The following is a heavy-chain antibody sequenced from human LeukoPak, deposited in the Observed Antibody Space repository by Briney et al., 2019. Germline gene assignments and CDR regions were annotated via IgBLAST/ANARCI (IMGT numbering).Heavy chain of an antibody. CDR3: ARLGAGPTYYDFWSGYSSFYFDY. J-gene: IGHJ4*02. Sequence: SETLSLTCTVSGVSISSSSYYWGWIRQPPGKGLEWIGGIHYSGNTYYNPSLKSRVTISVDTSKNQFSLKLSSVTAADTAVYYCARLGAGPTYYDFWSGYSSFYFDYWGQGTLVTVSS. V-gene: IGHV4-39*01. CDR2: IHYSGNT. CDR1: GVSISSSSYY. D-gene: IGHD3-3*01.